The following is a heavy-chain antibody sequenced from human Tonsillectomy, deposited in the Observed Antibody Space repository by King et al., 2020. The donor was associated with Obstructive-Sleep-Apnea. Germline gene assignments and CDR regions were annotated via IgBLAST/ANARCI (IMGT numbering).Heavy chain of an antibody. J-gene: IGHJ6*02. CDR3: ARGSSGWYQVYYYGMDV. V-gene: IGHV1-3*01. D-gene: IGHD6-19*01. CDR1: GYTFTSYA. CDR2: INAGNGNT. Sequence: QLVQSGAEVKKPGASVKVSCKASGYTFTSYAMHWVRQAPGQRLEWMGWINAGNGNTKYSKQFQGRVTITRDTSASTAYMELSSLRSEDTAVYYCARGSSGWYQVYYYGMDVWGQGTTVTVSS.